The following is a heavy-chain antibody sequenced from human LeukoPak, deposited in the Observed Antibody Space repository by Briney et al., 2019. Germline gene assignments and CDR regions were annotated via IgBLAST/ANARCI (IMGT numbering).Heavy chain of an antibody. Sequence: GGSLRLSCAASGFTFNNAWMSWVRQAPGKGLEGVGRIKSKTDGGTTDYAAPVKGRFTISRDDSKNTLYLQMNSLKTEDTAVYYCVTIFGVVIIPYYYYGMDVWGQGTTVTVSS. V-gene: IGHV3-15*01. CDR3: VTIFGVVIIPYYYYGMDV. D-gene: IGHD3-3*01. CDR2: IKSKTDGGTT. CDR1: GFTFNNAW. J-gene: IGHJ6*02.